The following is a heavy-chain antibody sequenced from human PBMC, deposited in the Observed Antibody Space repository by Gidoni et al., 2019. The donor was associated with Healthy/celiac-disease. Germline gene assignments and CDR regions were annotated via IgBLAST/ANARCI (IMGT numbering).Heavy chain of an antibody. CDR3: ARHGDPSFGRGWFDP. Sequence: TCTVSGGSISSSSYYWGWIRQPPGKGLEWIGSIYYSGSTYYNPSLKSRVTISVDTSKNQFSLKLSSVTAADTAVYYCARHGDPSFGRGWFDPWGQGTLVTVSS. J-gene: IGHJ5*02. D-gene: IGHD3-16*01. CDR1: GGSISSSSYY. CDR2: IYYSGST. V-gene: IGHV4-39*01.